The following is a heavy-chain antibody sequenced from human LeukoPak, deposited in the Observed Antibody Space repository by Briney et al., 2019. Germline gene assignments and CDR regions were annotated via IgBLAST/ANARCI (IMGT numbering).Heavy chain of an antibody. CDR2: IYYTGST. CDR1: GGSISSSSYY. Sequence: PSETLSLTCTVSGGSISSSSYYWGWIRQPPGKGLEWVGSIYYTGSTYCNPSLKSRVTISVDTSKNQLSLKLSSVTAAEKAVYYCARHDAGGYSYRFDYWGQGTLVIVSS. J-gene: IGHJ4*02. V-gene: IGHV4-39*01. CDR3: ARHDAGGYSYRFDY. D-gene: IGHD5-18*01.